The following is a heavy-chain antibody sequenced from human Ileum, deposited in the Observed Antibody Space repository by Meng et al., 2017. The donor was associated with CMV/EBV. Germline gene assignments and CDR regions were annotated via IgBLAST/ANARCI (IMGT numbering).Heavy chain of an antibody. V-gene: IGHV1-46*01. CDR1: YTFTSYY. D-gene: IGHD2-2*01. CDR3: AIPHCSSTSCYPLPFDY. J-gene: IGHJ4*02. Sequence: YTFTSYYMHWVRQAPGQGLEWMGIINPSGGSTSYAQKFQGRVTMTRDTSTSTVYMELSSLRSEDTAVYYCAIPHCSSTSCYPLPFDYWGQGTLVTVSS. CDR2: INPSGGST.